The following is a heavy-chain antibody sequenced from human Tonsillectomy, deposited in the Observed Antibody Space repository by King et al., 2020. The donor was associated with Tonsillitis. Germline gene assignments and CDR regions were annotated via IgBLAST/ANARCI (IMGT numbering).Heavy chain of an antibody. J-gene: IGHJ4*02. CDR3: AREEVKGTWLFDN. V-gene: IGHV4-4*07. CDR1: GGTITGYD. Sequence: VQLQESGPGLVKPSETLSLNCSVSGGTITGYDGSWIRQPAGKGLEWIVHIQTSGRTQHSWNTHYNPSLKGRVTLSVDTSKNQCSLRLTSVSAADTAVYYCAREEVKGTWLFDNWGQGTLVTVSS. D-gene: IGHD3-22*01. CDR2: IQTSGRTQHSWNT.